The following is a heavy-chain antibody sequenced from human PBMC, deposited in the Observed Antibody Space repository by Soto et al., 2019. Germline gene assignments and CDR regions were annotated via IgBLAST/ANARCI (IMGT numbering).Heavy chain of an antibody. V-gene: IGHV4-61*01. J-gene: IGHJ4*02. CDR3: ARDFDYFEC. CDR2: VYYTGRT. CDR1: GGSVSSGSYY. D-gene: IGHD3-3*01. Sequence: SETLSLTCTVSGGSVSSGSYYCSWIRQPPGKGLEWIGYVYYTGRTNYNPSLKSRVTISIETSKNQFSLMLTSVTAADTAVYYCARDFDYFECLGQGTMVTVSS.